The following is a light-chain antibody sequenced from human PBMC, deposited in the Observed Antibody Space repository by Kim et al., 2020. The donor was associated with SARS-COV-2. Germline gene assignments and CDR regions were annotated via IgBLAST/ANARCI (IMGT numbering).Light chain of an antibody. V-gene: IGLV1-47*02. J-gene: IGLJ1*01. CDR2: SKD. CDR3: AARDSTLSGFL. CDR1: GYNLRSHS. Sequence: GQRLTITCSGRGYNLRSHSASWYQQYPGTAPKLLIYSKDHRPSGVPDRFSGSKSGNSASLAISGLRSADEADYYCAARDSTLSGFLFGGGTKVTVL.